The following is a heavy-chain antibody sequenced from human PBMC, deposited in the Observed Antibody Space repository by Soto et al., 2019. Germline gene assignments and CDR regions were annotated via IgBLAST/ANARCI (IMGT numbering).Heavy chain of an antibody. J-gene: IGHJ4*02. Sequence: SETLSLTCTVSGGSISSYYWSWIRQPPGKGLEWIGYIYYSGSTNYNPSLKSRVTISVDTSKNQFSLKLSSVTAADTAVYYCARSTLVDTAMGLDYWGQGTLVTVSS. V-gene: IGHV4-59*01. CDR2: IYYSGST. D-gene: IGHD5-18*01. CDR3: ARSTLVDTAMGLDY. CDR1: GGSISSYY.